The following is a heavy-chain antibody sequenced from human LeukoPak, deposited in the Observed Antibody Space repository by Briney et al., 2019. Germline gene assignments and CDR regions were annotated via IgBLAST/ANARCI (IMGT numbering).Heavy chain of an antibody. V-gene: IGHV3-23*01. CDR2: ISGSGGST. Sequence: GGSLRLSCAASGSSVVSYYMTWVRQAPGKGLEWVSAISGSGGSTYYADSVKGRFTISRDNSKNTLYLQMNSLRAEDTAVYYCAKRMRWLLDYFDYWGQGTLVTVSS. J-gene: IGHJ4*02. CDR3: AKRMRWLLDYFDY. CDR1: GSSVVSYY. D-gene: IGHD5-24*01.